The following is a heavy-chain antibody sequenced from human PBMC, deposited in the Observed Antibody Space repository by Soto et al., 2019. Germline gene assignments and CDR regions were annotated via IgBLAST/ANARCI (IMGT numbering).Heavy chain of an antibody. CDR2: IIPIFGTA. CDR1: GGTFSSYA. J-gene: IGHJ4*02. D-gene: IGHD3-22*01. Sequence: SVKVSCKASGGTFSSYAISWVRQAPGQGLEWMGGIIPIFGTANYAQKFQGRVTITADESTSTAYMELSSLRSEDTAVYYCAVGSHSHSSGYSNPFDYCGQGTLVTVSS. V-gene: IGHV1-69*13. CDR3: AVGSHSHSSGYSNPFDY.